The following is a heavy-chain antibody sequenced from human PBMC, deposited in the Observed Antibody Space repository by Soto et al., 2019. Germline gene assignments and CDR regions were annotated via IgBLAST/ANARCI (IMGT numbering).Heavy chain of an antibody. CDR2: INHSGST. CDR1: GVSFSVYY. D-gene: IGHD2-15*01. CDR3: ARGTGRWYPSFGPFDY. Sequence: ETLSLSCTVYGVSFSVYYWSWIRQPPGKGLEWIGEINHSGSTNYNPSLKSRVTISVDTSKNQFSLKLSSVTAADTAVYYCARGTGRWYPSFGPFDYWGQGTLVTVSS. J-gene: IGHJ4*02. V-gene: IGHV4-34*01.